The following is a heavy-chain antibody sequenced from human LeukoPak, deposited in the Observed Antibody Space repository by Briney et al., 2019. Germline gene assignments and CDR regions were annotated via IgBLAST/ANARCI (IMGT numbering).Heavy chain of an antibody. CDR1: GGSISSRTSY. J-gene: IGHJ4*02. Sequence: PSETLSLTCTVSGGSISSRTSYWGWIRQPPGKGLEWIGSIYYTGSSYYNPSLKSRVTISLDVSMDQFSLNLNSVTAADTAVYYCARHLVPAAMSYVDYWGQGTLVTVSS. V-gene: IGHV4-39*01. CDR3: ARHLVPAAMSYVDY. CDR2: IYYTGSS. D-gene: IGHD2-2*01.